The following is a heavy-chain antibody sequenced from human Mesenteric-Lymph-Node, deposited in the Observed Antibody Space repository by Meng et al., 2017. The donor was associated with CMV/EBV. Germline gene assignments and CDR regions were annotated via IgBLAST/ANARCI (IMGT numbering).Heavy chain of an antibody. J-gene: IGHJ4*02. CDR1: GFSFSSYW. CDR2: IKTDGSEQ. V-gene: IGHV3-7*01. Sequence: GESLKISCAASGFSFSSYWMTWVRQAPGKGLEGLACIKTDGSEQYYADSVKGRFTISRDNAKNTLYLQMNSLRAEDTAVYYCARGIFGGNYWGQGTLVTVSS. CDR3: ARGIFGGNY. D-gene: IGHD3-3*01.